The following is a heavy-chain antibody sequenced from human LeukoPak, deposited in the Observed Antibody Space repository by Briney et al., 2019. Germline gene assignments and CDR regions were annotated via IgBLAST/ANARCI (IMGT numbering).Heavy chain of an antibody. CDR1: GYTFTGYY. D-gene: IGHD6-13*01. CDR2: INPNSGGT. J-gene: IGHJ1*01. CDR3: ARDLMTPYSSSWYRGEYFQH. V-gene: IGHV1-2*02. Sequence: GASVKVSCKASGYTFTGYYMHWVRQAPGQGLEWMGWINPNSGGTNYAQKFQGRVTMTRDTSISTAYMELSRLRSDDTAVYYCARDLMTPYSSSWYRGEYFQHWGQGTLVTVSS.